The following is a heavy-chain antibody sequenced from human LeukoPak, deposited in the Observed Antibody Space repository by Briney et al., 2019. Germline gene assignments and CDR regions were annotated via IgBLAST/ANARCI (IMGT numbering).Heavy chain of an antibody. CDR3: ARDYVYDAMDV. J-gene: IGHJ3*01. Sequence: SVKVSCKASGGTFSSYAISWVRQAPGQGLEWMGGIIPIFSTANYAQKFQGRVTITTVESTSTAYMQLRSLRSEATAVYYCARDYVYDAMDVWGQGTMVIVSS. CDR2: IIPIFSTA. CDR1: GGTFSSYA. D-gene: IGHD5-18*01. V-gene: IGHV1-69*05.